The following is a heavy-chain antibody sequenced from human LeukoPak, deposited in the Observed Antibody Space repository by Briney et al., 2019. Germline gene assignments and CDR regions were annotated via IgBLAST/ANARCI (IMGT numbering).Heavy chain of an antibody. D-gene: IGHD2-2*01. CDR1: GFTFSNYW. V-gene: IGHV3-7*01. CDR3: ARDQGSTIVVRTTNWYFDL. CDR2: INQDGSEI. Sequence: PGGSLRLSCAASGFTFSNYWMSWVRQAPGKGLEWVANINQDGSEIYYVDSVKGRFTISRDNAKNSLYLQINSLRAEDTAVYYCARDQGSTIVVRTTNWYFDLWGRGTLVTVSS. J-gene: IGHJ2*01.